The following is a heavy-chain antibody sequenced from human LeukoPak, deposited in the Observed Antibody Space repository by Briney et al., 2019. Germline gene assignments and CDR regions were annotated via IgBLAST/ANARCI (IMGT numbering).Heavy chain of an antibody. CDR1: GFTFSSYG. CDR3: ASLIADPFDY. J-gene: IGHJ4*02. Sequence: GGSLRLSCAASGFTFSSYGMSWVRQAPGKGLEWVSYISSSGSTIYYADSVKGRFTISRDNAKNSLYLQMNSLRAEDTAVYYCASLIADPFDYWGQGTLVTVSS. CDR2: ISSSGSTI. D-gene: IGHD6-13*01. V-gene: IGHV3-48*04.